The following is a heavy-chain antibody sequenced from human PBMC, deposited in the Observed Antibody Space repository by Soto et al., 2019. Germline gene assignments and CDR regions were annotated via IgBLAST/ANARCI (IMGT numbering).Heavy chain of an antibody. CDR3: ARDQLKQRYYYYGMDV. CDR2: INAGNGNT. J-gene: IGHJ6*02. CDR1: GYTFTSYA. D-gene: IGHD5-18*01. Sequence: RASVKVSCKASGYTFTSYAMHWVRQAPGQRLEWMGWINAGNGNTKYSQKFQGRVTITRDTSASTAYMELSSLRSEDTAVYYCARDQLKQRYYYYGMDVWGQGTTVTVSS. V-gene: IGHV1-3*01.